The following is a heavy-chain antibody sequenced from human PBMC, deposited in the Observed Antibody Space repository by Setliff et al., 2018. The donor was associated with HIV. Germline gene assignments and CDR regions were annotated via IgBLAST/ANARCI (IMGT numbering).Heavy chain of an antibody. V-gene: IGHV1-3*01. CDR1: GYTFTTYP. D-gene: IGHD3-22*01. Sequence: ASVKVSCKASGYTFTTYPMHWVRQAPGQRLAWMGWINGGNGITKYSQTFQGRVTITRDTSASTAYMELSRLTSEDTAVYYCATEFPLSSPYYYDSSGYYYWGQGTLVTVSS. CDR3: ATEFPLSSPYYYDSSGYYY. CDR2: INGGNGIT. J-gene: IGHJ4*02.